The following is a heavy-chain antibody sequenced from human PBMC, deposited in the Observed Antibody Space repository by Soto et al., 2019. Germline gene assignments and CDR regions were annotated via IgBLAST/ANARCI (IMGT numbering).Heavy chain of an antibody. CDR1: EFTFSSYT. CDR3: ARALWSGVTGAQAVHC. Sequence: PGGSLRLSCAASEFTFSSYTMNWVRQAPGKGLEWVSSISTSSSYIYYADSVKGRFTISRDNAKSSLYLQMDSLRDEDTAVYYCARALWSGVTGAQAVHCWGQEPLVTAAS. CDR2: ISTSSSYI. D-gene: IGHD1-20*01. J-gene: IGHJ4*02. V-gene: IGHV3-21*01.